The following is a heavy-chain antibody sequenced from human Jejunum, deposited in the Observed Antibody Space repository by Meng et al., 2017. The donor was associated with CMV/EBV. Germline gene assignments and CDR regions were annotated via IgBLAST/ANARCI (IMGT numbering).Heavy chain of an antibody. V-gene: IGHV4-39*02. J-gene: IGHJ4*02. CDR2: IFYTGST. CDR1: GDSSNTRTYY. D-gene: IGHD3-22*01. Sequence: QVQLQESGPGLVTPSETLSLTCTVYGDSSNTRTYYWAWIRQSPGKGLEWIGNIFYTGSTHLNPSLQSRLRLSIDTSKHHFSLNLTSVTAADTAVYFCSSSYYDTVGYYFAHWGPGTLVTVSS. CDR3: SSSYYDTVGYYFAH.